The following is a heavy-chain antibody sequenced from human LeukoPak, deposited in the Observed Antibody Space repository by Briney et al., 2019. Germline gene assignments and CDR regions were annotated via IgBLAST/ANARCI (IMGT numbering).Heavy chain of an antibody. J-gene: IGHJ6*03. V-gene: IGHV4-39*01. D-gene: IGHD3-22*01. CDR2: VYYSGSA. CDR3: ARHYYSSGYYYDYYYCYMDV. Sequence: PSETLSLTCTVSGGSISSSSYYWGWIRQPPGKGLEWIGSVYYSGSAYYNPSLKSRVIISVDTSKNQFSLKLSSVTAADTAVYYCARHYYSSGYYYDYYYCYMDVWGKGTTVTVSS. CDR1: GGSISSSSYY.